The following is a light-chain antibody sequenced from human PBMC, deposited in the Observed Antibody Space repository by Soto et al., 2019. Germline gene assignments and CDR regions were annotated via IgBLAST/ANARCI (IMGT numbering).Light chain of an antibody. CDR2: DTA. CDR1: ESVSGN. V-gene: IGKV3-15*01. CDR3: QQYSQWPT. Sequence: EIVMTRSPVTLSVSPGERATLSCRASESVSGNLAWYQQKPGQAPRLLIYDTASRATAIPARFSGSGSGTEFTLTISSLQSEDFAVYYCQQYSQWPTFGQGTRLEIK. J-gene: IGKJ5*01.